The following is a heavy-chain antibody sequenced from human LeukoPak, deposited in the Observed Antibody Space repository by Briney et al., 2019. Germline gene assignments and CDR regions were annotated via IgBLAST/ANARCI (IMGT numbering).Heavy chain of an antibody. V-gene: IGHV4-34*01. Sequence: SSETLSLTCAVYGGSFSGYYWNWVRQPPGKGLEWIGEINHTGSTNYNPSLKSRVTISVDRSKNQFSLKLSSVTAADTAVYYCARVGTMVRGVTLYYYYGMDVWGQGTTVTVSS. CDR1: GGSFSGYY. D-gene: IGHD3-10*01. J-gene: IGHJ6*02. CDR2: INHTGST. CDR3: ARVGTMVRGVTLYYYYGMDV.